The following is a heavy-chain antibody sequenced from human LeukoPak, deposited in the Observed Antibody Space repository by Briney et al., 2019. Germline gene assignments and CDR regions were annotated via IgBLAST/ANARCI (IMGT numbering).Heavy chain of an antibody. J-gene: IGHJ3*02. CDR1: GYTFTSYA. Sequence: ASVKVSCKASGYTFTSYAMNWVRQAPGQGLEWMGWISAYNGNTNYAQKLQGRVTMTTDTSTSTAYMELRSLRSDDTAVYYCAREGEGRGYSYGDAFDIWGQGTMVTVSS. CDR3: AREGEGRGYSYGDAFDI. D-gene: IGHD5-18*01. V-gene: IGHV1-18*01. CDR2: ISAYNGNT.